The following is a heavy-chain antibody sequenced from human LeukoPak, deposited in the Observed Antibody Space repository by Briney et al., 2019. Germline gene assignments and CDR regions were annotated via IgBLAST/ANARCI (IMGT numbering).Heavy chain of an antibody. J-gene: IGHJ4*02. V-gene: IGHV3-30-3*01. D-gene: IGHD3-10*01. Sequence: GGSLRLSCAASGFTFSSYAMHWVRQAPGKGLEWVAVISYDGSNKYYADSVKGRFTISRDNSKNTLYLQMNSLRAEDTAVYYCARSRMVRGPFDYWGQGTLVTVSS. CDR2: ISYDGSNK. CDR1: GFTFSSYA. CDR3: ARSRMVRGPFDY.